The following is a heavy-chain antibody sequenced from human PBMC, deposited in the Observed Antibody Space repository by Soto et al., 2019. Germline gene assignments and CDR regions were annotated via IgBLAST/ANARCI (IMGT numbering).Heavy chain of an antibody. V-gene: IGHV1-46*01. D-gene: IGHD6-19*01. CDR1: GYTFTSYY. Sequence: QVQLVQSGAEVKKPGASVKVSCKASGYTFTSYYMHWVRQAPGQGLEWMGIINPSGDSSTYAQRFQGTVTMTRDTSTSTVYMELSSLRSEDTAVYYCARARSRWDSSGYYYFDYWRQGTLVTVSS. J-gene: IGHJ4*02. CDR3: ARARSRWDSSGYYYFDY. CDR2: INPSGDSS.